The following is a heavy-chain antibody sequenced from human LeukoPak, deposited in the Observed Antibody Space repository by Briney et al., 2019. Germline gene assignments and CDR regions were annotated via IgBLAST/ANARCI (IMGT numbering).Heavy chain of an antibody. V-gene: IGHV3-11*01. Sequence: GGSLRLSCAASGFTFSDYYMSWIRQAPGKGLEWVSYIISSGSTIYYADSVKGRFTISRDNAKNSLYLQMNSLRAEDTAVYYCARAKARVMITFGGVIVGWFDPWGQGTLVTVSP. CDR1: GFTFSDYY. J-gene: IGHJ5*02. D-gene: IGHD3-16*02. CDR2: IISSGSTI. CDR3: ARAKARVMITFGGVIVGWFDP.